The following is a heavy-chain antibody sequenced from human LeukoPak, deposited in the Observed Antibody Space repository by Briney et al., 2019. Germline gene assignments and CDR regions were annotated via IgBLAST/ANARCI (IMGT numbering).Heavy chain of an antibody. CDR2: ISSSSSYI. D-gene: IGHD3-22*01. V-gene: IGHV3-21*01. J-gene: IGHJ3*02. Sequence: GGSLRLSCAASGFTFSSYSMNWVRLAPGKGLEWVSSISSSSSYIYYADSVKGRFTISRDNAKNSLYLQMNSLRAEDTAVYYCARANYYYDSSGYRDAFDIWGQGTMVTVSS. CDR3: ARANYYYDSSGYRDAFDI. CDR1: GFTFSSYS.